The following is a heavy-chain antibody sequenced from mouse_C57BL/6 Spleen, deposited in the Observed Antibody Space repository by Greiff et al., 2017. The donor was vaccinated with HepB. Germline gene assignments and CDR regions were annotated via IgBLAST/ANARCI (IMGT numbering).Heavy chain of an antibody. Sequence: DVMLVESGGGLVKPGGSLKLSCAASGFTFSDYGMHWVRQAPEKGLEWVAYISSGSSTIYYADTVKGRFTISRDNAKNTLFLQMTSLRSEDTAMYYCARDYYDTFDYWGQGTTLTVSS. V-gene: IGHV5-17*01. J-gene: IGHJ2*01. CDR3: ARDYYDTFDY. D-gene: IGHD2-4*01. CDR1: GFTFSDYG. CDR2: ISSGSSTI.